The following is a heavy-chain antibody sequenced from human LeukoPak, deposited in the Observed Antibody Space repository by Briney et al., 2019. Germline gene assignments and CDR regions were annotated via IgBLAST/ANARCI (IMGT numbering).Heavy chain of an antibody. D-gene: IGHD6-13*01. CDR2: INSDGINT. Sequence: GGSLRLSCAASGFTFSNYWMHWVRQAPGKGLVWVSRINSDGINTSYADSVKGRFTISRDNAKNTLNLQMNSLRAEDTAVYYCARGEQLVTYYYYYMDVWGKGTTVTISS. CDR3: ARGEQLVTYYYYYMDV. J-gene: IGHJ6*03. CDR1: GFTFSNYW. V-gene: IGHV3-74*01.